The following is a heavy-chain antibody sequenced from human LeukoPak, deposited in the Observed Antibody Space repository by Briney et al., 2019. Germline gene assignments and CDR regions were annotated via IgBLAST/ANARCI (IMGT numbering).Heavy chain of an antibody. CDR1: GFTFSNHG. CDR3: AKDDTWLRFGE. V-gene: IGHV3-23*01. J-gene: IGHJ4*02. D-gene: IGHD3-10*01. CDR2: ISPSGDIT. Sequence: GGSLRLSCAASGFTFSNHGMNWVRQAPGKGLEWVSGISPSGDITYYADSVKGRFTISRDNSKNTLYLEVISLTAEDTAVYYCAKDDTWLRFGEWSQGTLVTVSS.